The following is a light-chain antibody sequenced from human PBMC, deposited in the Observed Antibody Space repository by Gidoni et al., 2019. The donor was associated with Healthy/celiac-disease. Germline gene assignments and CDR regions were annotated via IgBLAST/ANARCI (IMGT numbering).Light chain of an antibody. V-gene: IGLV2-23*03. Sequence: QSALTQPASVSVSPGQSITISCTGTSSDVGSYNLVSWYQQHPGKAPKLMIYEGSKRPSGVSKRFSGSKSGNTASLTISGLQAEDEADYYCCSYAGSSTFVFGGGTKLTVL. CDR3: CSYAGSSTFV. CDR2: EGS. CDR1: SSDVGSYNL. J-gene: IGLJ3*02.